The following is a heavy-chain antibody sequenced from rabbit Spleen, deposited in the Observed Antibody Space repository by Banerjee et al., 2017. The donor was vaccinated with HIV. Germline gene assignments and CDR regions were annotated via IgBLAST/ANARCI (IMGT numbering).Heavy chain of an antibody. CDR3: ARECGL. CDR2: IDPAFGTT. CDR1: GFSFSSSYS. Sequence: QQLEESGGDLVKPGASLTLTCTASGFSFSSSYSMSWVREAIGKGIEWIGYIDPAFGTTYYATWANARSSISREKTQNTVSLHPTSLTAADASDYFIARECGLWGQGTLVTVS. J-gene: IGHJ3*01. V-gene: IGHV1S40*01. D-gene: IGHD4-1*01.